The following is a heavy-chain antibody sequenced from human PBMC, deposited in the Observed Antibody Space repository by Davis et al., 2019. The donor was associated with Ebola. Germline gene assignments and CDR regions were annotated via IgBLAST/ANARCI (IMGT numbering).Heavy chain of an antibody. CDR3: ATLRRTITGMDDGFDI. CDR2: IYPGDSDT. Sequence: GESLKISCQASGYSFTSYWIGWVRQMPGKGLEWMGIIYPGDSDTRYSPSFQGQVTISADKSIKTAFLQWSSLKASDTAIYYCATLRRTITGMDDGFDIWGQGAMVTVSS. CDR1: GYSFTSYW. V-gene: IGHV5-51*01. J-gene: IGHJ3*02. D-gene: IGHD1-20*01.